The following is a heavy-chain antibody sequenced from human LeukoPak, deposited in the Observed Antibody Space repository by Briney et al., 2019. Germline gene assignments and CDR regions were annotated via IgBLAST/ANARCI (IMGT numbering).Heavy chain of an antibody. CDR1: GFTFSSYS. D-gene: IGHD3-22*01. Sequence: GGSLRLSCAASGFTFSSYSMNWVRQAPGKGLEWVSGINWNGGSTGYADSVKGRFTISRDNAKNSLYLQMNSLRAEDMALYYCARDYYDPKAFDIWGQGTMVTVSS. CDR3: ARDYYDPKAFDI. CDR2: INWNGGST. J-gene: IGHJ3*02. V-gene: IGHV3-20*04.